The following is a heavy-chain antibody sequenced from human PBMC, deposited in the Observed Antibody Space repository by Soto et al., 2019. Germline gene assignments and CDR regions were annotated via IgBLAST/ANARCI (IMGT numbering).Heavy chain of an antibody. D-gene: IGHD5-18*01. CDR3: ARDRPDPAMADYYYYGLAV. CDR2: ISYDGSNK. Sequence: PGGSLRLSCAASGFTFSSYAMHWVRQAPGKGLEWVAVISYDGSNKYYADSVKGRFTISRDNSKNTLYLQMNSLRAEDTAVYYCARDRPDPAMADYYYYGLAVWGQGTTVTVSS. CDR1: GFTFSSYA. V-gene: IGHV3-30-3*01. J-gene: IGHJ6*02.